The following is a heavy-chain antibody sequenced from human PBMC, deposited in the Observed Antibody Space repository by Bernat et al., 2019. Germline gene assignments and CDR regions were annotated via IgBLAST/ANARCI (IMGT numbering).Heavy chain of an antibody. V-gene: IGHV3-23*01. CDR2: ISGSGGST. CDR1: GFTFSSYA. Sequence: EVQLLESGGGLVQPGGSLRLSCAASGFTFSSYAMSWVRQAPGKGLEWVSAISGSGGSTYYADSVKGRFTISRDNSKNTLYLQMYSLRAEDTAVYYCAKDRIYCSGGSCYSDAFDIWGQGTMVTVSS. J-gene: IGHJ3*02. D-gene: IGHD2-15*01. CDR3: AKDRIYCSGGSCYSDAFDI.